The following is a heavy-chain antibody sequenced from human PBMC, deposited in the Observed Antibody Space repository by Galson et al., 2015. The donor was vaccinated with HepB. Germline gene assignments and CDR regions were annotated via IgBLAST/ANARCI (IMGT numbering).Heavy chain of an antibody. Sequence: SVKVSCKASGYTFTSYYMHWVRQAPGQGLEWMGIINPSGGSTSYAQKLQGRVTMTRDTSTSTVYMELSSLRSEDTAVYYCARNEPYRFGELLSRPIYYYYYYGMDVWGQGTTVTVSS. D-gene: IGHD3-10*01. J-gene: IGHJ6*02. CDR3: ARNEPYRFGELLSRPIYYYYYYGMDV. CDR2: INPSGGST. CDR1: GYTFTSYY. V-gene: IGHV1-46*04.